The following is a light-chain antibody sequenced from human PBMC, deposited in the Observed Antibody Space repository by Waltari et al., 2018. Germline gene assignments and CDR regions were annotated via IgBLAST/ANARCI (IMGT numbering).Light chain of an antibody. V-gene: IGLV2-11*01. J-gene: IGLJ2*01. CDR3: CSYAGSYTFNVV. Sequence: QSALTQPRPVSGSPGQSVTISCTGPSSDVGGYNYVSWYQQHPGKAPKLMIYDVSKRPSGVPDRFSGSKSGNTASLTISGLQAEDEADYYCCSYAGSYTFNVVFGGGTKLTVL. CDR2: DVS. CDR1: SSDVGGYNY.